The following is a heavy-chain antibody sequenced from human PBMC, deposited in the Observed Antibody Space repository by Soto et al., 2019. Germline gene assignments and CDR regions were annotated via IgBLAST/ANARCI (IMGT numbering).Heavy chain of an antibody. CDR1: GGSFSGYY. CDR2: INHSGST. V-gene: IGHV4-34*01. D-gene: IGHD1-7*01. CDR3: ARGSWGWNYEY. Sequence: QVQLQQWGAGLLKPSETLSLTCAVYGGSFSGYYWSWIRQPPGKGLEWSGEINHSGSTNYNPSLKSRVTISVDTSKNQFSLKLSSVTAADTAVYYCARGSWGWNYEYWGQGTLVTVSS. J-gene: IGHJ4*02.